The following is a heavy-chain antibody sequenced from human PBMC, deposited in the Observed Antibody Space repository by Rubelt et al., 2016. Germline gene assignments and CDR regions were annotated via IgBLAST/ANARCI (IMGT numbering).Heavy chain of an antibody. CDR2: INHSGST. J-gene: IGHJ6*02. V-gene: IGHV4-34*01. Sequence: EWIGEINHSGSTNYNPSLKSRVTISVDTSKNQFSLKLSSVTAADTAVYYCARGPPAYYYYGMDVWGQGTTVTISS. CDR3: ARGPPAYYYYGMDV.